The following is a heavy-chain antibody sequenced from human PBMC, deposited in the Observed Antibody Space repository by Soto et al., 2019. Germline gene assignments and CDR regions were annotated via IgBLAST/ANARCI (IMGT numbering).Heavy chain of an antibody. CDR1: GFTVSSNY. V-gene: IGHV3-66*04. J-gene: IGHJ6*02. CDR3: AKQSVDSYGANYYGMDV. Sequence: GGSLRLSCAASGFTVSSNYMSWVRQAPGKGLEWVSVIGSGGSTYYADSVKGRFTISRDNSKNTLYLQMNSLRAEDTAVYYCAKQSVDSYGANYYGMDVWGQGTTVTVSS. D-gene: IGHD5-18*01. CDR2: IGSGGST.